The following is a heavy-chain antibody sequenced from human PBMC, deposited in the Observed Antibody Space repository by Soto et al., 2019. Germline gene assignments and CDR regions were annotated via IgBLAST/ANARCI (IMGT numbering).Heavy chain of an antibody. Sequence: QVPLVQSGAELRKPGSSVKVSCKASGGTFSDFTINWVRQAPGQRLEWMGGIIPIFDTANYAEKFQGRVTITADESTSTSFMEVSSLRSEDTAVYYCARNRTQTGYSYGMDVCGQGTMVTVSS. CDR1: GGTFSDFT. D-gene: IGHD2-21*01. J-gene: IGHJ6*02. V-gene: IGHV1-69*01. CDR2: IIPIFDTA. CDR3: ARNRTQTGYSYGMDV.